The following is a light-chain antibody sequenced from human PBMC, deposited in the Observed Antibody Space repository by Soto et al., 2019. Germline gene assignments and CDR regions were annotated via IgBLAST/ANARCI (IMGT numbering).Light chain of an antibody. CDR1: SGSVSTNYY. V-gene: IGLV8-61*01. Sequence: QTVVTQEPSFSVSPGGTVTLTCGLSSGSVSTNYYPSWYQPTPGHAPRTLIYSTNTRSSGVPDRFSGSILGNKAALTITGAQADDESDYYCVLYMGSGIWVFGGGTKLTVL. J-gene: IGLJ3*02. CDR3: VLYMGSGIWV. CDR2: STN.